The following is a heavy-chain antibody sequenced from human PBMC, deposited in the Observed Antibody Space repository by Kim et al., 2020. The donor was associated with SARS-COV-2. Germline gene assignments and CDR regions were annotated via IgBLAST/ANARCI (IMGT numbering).Heavy chain of an antibody. J-gene: IGHJ6*02. CDR1: GFTFSSYS. CDR3: ARVPSSSSSQRGYYYYGMDV. Sequence: GGSLRLSCAASGFTFSSYSMNWVRQAPGKGLEWVSSISSSSSYIYYADSVKGRFTISRDNAKNSLYLQMNSLRAEDTAVYYCARVPSSSSSQRGYYYYGMDVWGQGTTVTVSS. CDR2: ISSSSSYI. D-gene: IGHD6-6*01. V-gene: IGHV3-21*01.